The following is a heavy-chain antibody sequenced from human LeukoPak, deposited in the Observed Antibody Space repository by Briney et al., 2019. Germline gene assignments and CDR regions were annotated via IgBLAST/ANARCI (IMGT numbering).Heavy chain of an antibody. D-gene: IGHD3-16*01. V-gene: IGHV4-39*07. CDR1: GGSISSNSHY. CDR2: IFHNENT. CDR3: ARVGWGNVAAYPNWLDP. J-gene: IGHJ5*02. Sequence: SETLSLTCPVSGGSISSNSHYWGWIREPPGTGLEWIANIFHNENTAYNPSLKRRVTISIATSPNQLSLRLSSVTAADTAVYYCARVGWGNVAAYPNWLDPWGQGTVVTVSS.